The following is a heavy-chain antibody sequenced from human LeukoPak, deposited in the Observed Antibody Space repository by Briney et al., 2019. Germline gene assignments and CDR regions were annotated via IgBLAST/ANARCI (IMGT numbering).Heavy chain of an antibody. Sequence: SGGSLRLSCAASGFTFDDYGMSWVRHAPGKGLEWVSGINWSGGSTGYADSVKGRFTISRDNAKNSLYLQMNSLRAEDTALYHCARGKYCSSTSCYAFDPWGQGTLVTVSS. D-gene: IGHD2-2*01. J-gene: IGHJ5*02. CDR3: ARGKYCSSTSCYAFDP. V-gene: IGHV3-20*01. CDR2: INWSGGST. CDR1: GFTFDDYG.